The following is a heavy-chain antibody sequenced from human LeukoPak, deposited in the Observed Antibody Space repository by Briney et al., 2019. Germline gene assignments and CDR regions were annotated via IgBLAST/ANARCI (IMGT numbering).Heavy chain of an antibody. Sequence: GGSLRLSCAASGFTFSDHYMDWVRQAPGKGLEWVGRIRNKANIYTTEYAASVEGRFTISRDDSKNSLYLQMNSLKTEDTAVYYCARAPNSGTLGEDYWGQGTLVTVSS. V-gene: IGHV3-72*01. J-gene: IGHJ4*02. CDR2: IRNKANIYTT. CDR3: ARAPNSGTLGEDY. D-gene: IGHD1-26*01. CDR1: GFTFSDHY.